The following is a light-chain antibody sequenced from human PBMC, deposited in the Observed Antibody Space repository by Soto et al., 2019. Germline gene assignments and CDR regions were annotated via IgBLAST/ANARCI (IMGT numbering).Light chain of an antibody. CDR2: RNN. V-gene: IGLV1-44*01. Sequence: QTVVTQPPSASGTPGQRVTISCSGSSSNIGSNTVSWYQQLPGTAPKHLIYRNNQRPSGVPDRFSGSKSGTSASLAISGLQSEDEADYYCAVWDDSLNGWVFGGGTQLTVL. CDR3: AVWDDSLNGWV. CDR1: SSNIGSNT. J-gene: IGLJ3*02.